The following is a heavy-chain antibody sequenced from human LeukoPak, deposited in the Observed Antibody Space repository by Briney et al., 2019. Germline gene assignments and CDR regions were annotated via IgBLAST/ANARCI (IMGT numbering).Heavy chain of an antibody. Sequence: KPSETLSLTCAVYGGSFSGYYWSLIRQPPGKGLEWIGEINHSGSTNYNPSLKNRVTISVDTYKNQFSLKLSSVTAADTAVYYCARDRAVWELQSNDAFDIWGQGTMVTVSS. CDR3: ARDRAVWELQSNDAFDI. D-gene: IGHD1-26*01. J-gene: IGHJ3*02. CDR1: GGSFSGYY. V-gene: IGHV4-34*01. CDR2: INHSGST.